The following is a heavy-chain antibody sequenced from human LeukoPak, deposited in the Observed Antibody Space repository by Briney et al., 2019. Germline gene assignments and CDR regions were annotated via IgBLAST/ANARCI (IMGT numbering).Heavy chain of an antibody. V-gene: IGHV1-8*02. Sequence: ASVKVSCKASGYTFTGYYMHWVRQAPGQGLEWMGWINPNSGNTGYAQKFQGRVTMTRNTSISTAYMELSSLRSEDTAVYYCARAPYHGWFGEGGIDYWGQGTLVTVSS. CDR3: ARAPYHGWFGEGGIDY. J-gene: IGHJ4*02. CDR1: GYTFTGYY. D-gene: IGHD3-10*01. CDR2: INPNSGNT.